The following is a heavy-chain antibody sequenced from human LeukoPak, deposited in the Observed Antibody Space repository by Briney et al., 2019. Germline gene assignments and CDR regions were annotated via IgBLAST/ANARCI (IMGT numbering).Heavy chain of an antibody. CDR3: ARGLPAAAGIYFDY. J-gene: IGHJ4*02. V-gene: IGHV1-69*05. CDR1: GGTFSSYA. D-gene: IGHD6-13*01. CDR2: IIPIFGTA. Sequence: SVKVSCKASGGTFSSYAISWVRQAPGQGLEWMGGIIPIFGTANYAQKFQGRVTITTDESTSTAYMELSSLRSEDTAVYYCARGLPAAAGIYFDYWGQGTLVTVSS.